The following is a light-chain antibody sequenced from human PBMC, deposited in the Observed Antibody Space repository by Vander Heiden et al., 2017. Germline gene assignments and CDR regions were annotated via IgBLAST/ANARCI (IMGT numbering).Light chain of an antibody. Sequence: QSVLTQPPSVSAAPGQKVTISCSGSSANIGSTYVSWYQQRPGTAPKLLIYDNNKRPSGMPDRCSGSKSGTSATLGITGVQTGDEADYYCGTWDTSLSVVVFGGGTKLTVL. CDR2: DNN. J-gene: IGLJ2*01. V-gene: IGLV1-51*01. CDR1: SANIGSTY. CDR3: GTWDTSLSVVV.